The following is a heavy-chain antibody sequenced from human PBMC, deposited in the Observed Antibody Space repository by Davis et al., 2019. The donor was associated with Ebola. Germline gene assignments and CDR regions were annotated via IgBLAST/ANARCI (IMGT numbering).Heavy chain of an antibody. V-gene: IGHV5-10-1*01. D-gene: IGHD2-8*01. J-gene: IGHJ2*01. CDR2: IDPTDSFT. CDR3: ARTYEDVVLMKGYWYFDV. CDR1: GYTFTNHW. Sequence: GESLKISCQAFGYTFTNHWITWVRQMPGKGLEWMGRIDPTDSFTNYSPSFQGDVIISVDKSSSTAYLQWSSLKASDTAMYFCARTYEDVVLMKGYWYFDVWGRGSLVTVSS.